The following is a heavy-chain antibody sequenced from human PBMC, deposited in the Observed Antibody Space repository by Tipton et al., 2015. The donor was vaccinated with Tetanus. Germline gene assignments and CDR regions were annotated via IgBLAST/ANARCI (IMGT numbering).Heavy chain of an antibody. J-gene: IGHJ4*02. CDR1: GFSLSDYT. V-gene: IGHV3-23*01. CDR2: ISVSGAT. CDR3: VKPVRAHLYAFDS. D-gene: IGHD2-2*02. Sequence: SLRLSCAASGFSLSDYTINWVRQAPGKGLEWVSTISVSGATYYAGSVKGRFTISRDNSKNSLDLQMTSLRAEDTAVYYCVKPVRAHLYAFDSWGQGTLVTVSS.